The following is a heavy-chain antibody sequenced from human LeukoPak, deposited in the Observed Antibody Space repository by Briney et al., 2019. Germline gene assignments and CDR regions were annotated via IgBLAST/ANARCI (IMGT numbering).Heavy chain of an antibody. CDR3: ARGPYSTSPHFDY. CDR2: INPNSGGT. J-gene: IGHJ4*02. Sequence: GASVKVSCKASGYSFTGYYMHWVRQAPGQGLEWMGWINPNSGGTYYAQKFQGRVTMTRDTSISTAYMELSSLRSDDTAIYYCARGPYSTSPHFDYWGQGTLVTVSS. D-gene: IGHD6-6*01. CDR1: GYSFTGYY. V-gene: IGHV1-2*02.